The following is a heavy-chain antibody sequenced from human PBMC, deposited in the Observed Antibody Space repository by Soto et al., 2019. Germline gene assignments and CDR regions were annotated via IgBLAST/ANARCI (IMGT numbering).Heavy chain of an antibody. Sequence: SETLSLTCAVYGGSFSGYYWSWIRQPPGKGLEWIGEINHSGSTNYNPSLKSRVTISVDTSKNQFSLKLSSVTAADTAVYYCARGPPDVWFGEFDYYYYGMDVWGQGTTVTVYS. D-gene: IGHD3-10*01. CDR3: ARGPPDVWFGEFDYYYYGMDV. CDR1: GGSFSGYY. CDR2: INHSGST. V-gene: IGHV4-34*01. J-gene: IGHJ6*02.